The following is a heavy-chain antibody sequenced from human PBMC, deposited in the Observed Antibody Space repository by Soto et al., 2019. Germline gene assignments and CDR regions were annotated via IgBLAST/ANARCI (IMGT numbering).Heavy chain of an antibody. J-gene: IGHJ6*02. D-gene: IGHD4-17*01. CDR3: ARDRGGDYRDYYYGMDV. CDR1: GYTFTSYG. V-gene: IGHV1-18*04. Sequence: ASVKVSCKASGYTFTSYGISWVRQAPGQGLEWMGWISAYNGNTNYAQKLQGRVTMTTDTSTSTAYMELRSPRSDDTAVYYCARDRGGDYRDYYYGMDVWGQGTTVTVSS. CDR2: ISAYNGNT.